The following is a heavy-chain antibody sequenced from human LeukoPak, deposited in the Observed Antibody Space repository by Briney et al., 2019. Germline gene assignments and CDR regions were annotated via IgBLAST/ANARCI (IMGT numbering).Heavy chain of an antibody. D-gene: IGHD2-2*01. V-gene: IGHV1-3*01. CDR3: ARDPLHIVVVPAAMPGPKWFDP. Sequence: ASVKVSCKASGYTITSYAMHWVRQAPGQRLEWMGWINAGNGNTKYSQKFQGRVTITRDTSASTAYMELSSLRSEDTAVYYCARDPLHIVVVPAAMPGPKWFDPWGQGTLVTVSS. J-gene: IGHJ5*02. CDR1: GYTITSYA. CDR2: INAGNGNT.